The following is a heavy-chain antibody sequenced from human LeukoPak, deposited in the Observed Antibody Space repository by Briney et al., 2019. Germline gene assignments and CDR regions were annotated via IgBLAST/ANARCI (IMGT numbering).Heavy chain of an antibody. Sequence: GGSLRLSCAASGFTFSSYSMNWVSQAPGKGLEWVSYISSTSSTIYYADSVKGRFTISRDNAKNSLFLQMNSLRDDDTAVYFCARDYIWAYDYWGQGTLVTVSS. J-gene: IGHJ4*02. V-gene: IGHV3-48*02. CDR1: GFTFSSYS. D-gene: IGHD3-10*01. CDR2: ISSTSSTI. CDR3: ARDYIWAYDY.